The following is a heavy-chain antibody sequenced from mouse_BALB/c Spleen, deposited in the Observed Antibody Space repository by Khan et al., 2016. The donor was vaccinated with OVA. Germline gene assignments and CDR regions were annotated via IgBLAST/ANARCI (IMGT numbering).Heavy chain of an antibody. CDR3: ARGGYDYGLFDY. CDR1: GYTFTSYW. V-gene: IGHV1-7*01. J-gene: IGHJ2*01. CDR2: INPSTGYT. Sequence: QIQLVQSGAELAKPGASVKMSCKASGYTFTSYWMHWVKQRPGQGLEWIGYINPSTGYTEYNQKFKDKATLTADKSSSTAYMQLSSLTSEDSAVYYCARGGYDYGLFDYWGQGTTLTVSS. D-gene: IGHD2-4*01.